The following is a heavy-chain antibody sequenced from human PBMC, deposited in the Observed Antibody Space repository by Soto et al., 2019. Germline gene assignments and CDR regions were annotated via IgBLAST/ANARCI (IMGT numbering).Heavy chain of an antibody. J-gene: IGHJ4*02. CDR1: GFTFSNYG. Sequence: PGGSLRLSCAASGFTFSNYGMHWVRQAPDKGLEWVAVIWYDGNNKYYADSVKGRFTISRDNSNNTLYVQMTSLRAEDTAVYYCARGLHSLFDYWGQGTLVTVSS. CDR3: ARGLHSLFDY. D-gene: IGHD2-21*01. CDR2: IWYDGNNK. V-gene: IGHV3-33*01.